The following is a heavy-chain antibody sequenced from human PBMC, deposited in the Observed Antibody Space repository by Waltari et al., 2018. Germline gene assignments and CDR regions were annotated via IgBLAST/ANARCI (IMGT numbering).Heavy chain of an antibody. CDR2: IYSGGST. V-gene: IGHV3-53*01. CDR3: AKVGRGLHSAFDI. D-gene: IGHD3-16*01. J-gene: IGHJ3*02. CDR1: GFTVSSNY. Sequence: EVQLVASGGGLIQPGGSLRLSCAASGFTVSSNYMSWVRQAPGKGLEWVSVIYSGGSTYYADSVKGRFTISRDNSKNTLYLQMNSLRAEDTAVYYCAKVGRGLHSAFDIWGQGTMVTVSS.